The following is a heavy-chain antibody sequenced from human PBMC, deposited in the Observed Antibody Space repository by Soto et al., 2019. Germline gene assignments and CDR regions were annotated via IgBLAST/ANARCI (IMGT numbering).Heavy chain of an antibody. V-gene: IGHV2-5*02. J-gene: IGHJ4*02. CDR1: GFSLSTSGVG. CDR3: AHRQYGRDDY. D-gene: IGHD2-15*01. Sequence: QITLKESGPTLVKPTQTLTLTCTFSGFSLSTSGVGVGWIRQPPGKALEWLALIYWDDDKRYSPSLKSSLTITKDPYKNQIVLTMTTMDPVDTATYYCAHRQYGRDDYWGQGTLVTVSS. CDR2: IYWDDDK.